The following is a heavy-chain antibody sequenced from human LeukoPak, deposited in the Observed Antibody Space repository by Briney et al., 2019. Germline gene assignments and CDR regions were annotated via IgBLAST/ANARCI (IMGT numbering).Heavy chain of an antibody. CDR1: GGSINSYY. Sequence: SETLSLTCTVSGGSINSYYRTWIRQSPGEGLQWIGYIYYSGSTKYNPSLESRASISVDTSKNQFSLKLTSVTAADTAVYYCARGGPTVRALSSFDCWGQGTLVTVSS. CDR3: ARGGPTVRALSSFDC. V-gene: IGHV4-59*01. D-gene: IGHD4-17*01. J-gene: IGHJ4*02. CDR2: IYYSGST.